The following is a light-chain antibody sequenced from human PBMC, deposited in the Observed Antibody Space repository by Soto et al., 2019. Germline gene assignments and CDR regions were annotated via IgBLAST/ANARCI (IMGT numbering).Light chain of an antibody. Sequence: QSALTQPRSVSGSPGQSVTISCTGTSSDVGGYNYVSWYQQHPGKAPKLMIYDVSKRPSGVPDRFSGSKSGTSASLAITGLQAEDEADYYCHSYDVSLSGPVFGGGTKLTVL. V-gene: IGLV2-11*01. CDR1: SSDVGGYNY. J-gene: IGLJ2*01. CDR3: HSYDVSLSGPV. CDR2: DVS.